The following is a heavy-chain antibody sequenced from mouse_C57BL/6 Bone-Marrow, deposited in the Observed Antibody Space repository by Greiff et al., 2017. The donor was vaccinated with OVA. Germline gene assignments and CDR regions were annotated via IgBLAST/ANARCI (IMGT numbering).Heavy chain of an antibody. J-gene: IGHJ4*01. CDR2: IDPETGGT. Sequence: VQLQQSGAELVRPGASVTLSCKASGYTFTDYEMHWVKQTPVHGLEWIGAIDPETGGTAYNQKFKGKATLTADKSSSTAYMELRSLTSEDSAVYYCKRGYSNYYAMDYWGQGTSVTVSS. V-gene: IGHV1-15*01. D-gene: IGHD2-5*01. CDR1: GYTFTDYE. CDR3: KRGYSNYYAMDY.